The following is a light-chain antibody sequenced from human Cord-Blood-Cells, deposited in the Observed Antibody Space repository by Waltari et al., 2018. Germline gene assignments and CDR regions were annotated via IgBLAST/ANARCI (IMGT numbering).Light chain of an antibody. CDR1: QSISSY. V-gene: IGKV1-39*01. Sequence: DIQMTQSPSSLSASLGDRVPITCRARQSISSYLNWYQQKPGNTPKLLIYASSSLQSGVPSRFSGSGSGTDFTLTISSLQPEDFATYYCQQSYSTPFTFGPGTKVDIK. CDR2: ASS. CDR3: QQSYSTPFT. J-gene: IGKJ3*01.